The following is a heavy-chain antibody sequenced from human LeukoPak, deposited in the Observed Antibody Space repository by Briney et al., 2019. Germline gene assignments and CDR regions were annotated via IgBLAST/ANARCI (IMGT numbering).Heavy chain of an antibody. J-gene: IGHJ5*02. CDR2: IYYSGST. CDR1: GYSISSGYY. Sequence: PSETLSLTCTVSGYSISSGYYWGWIRQPPGKGLEWIGSIYYSGSTYYNPSLKSRVTISVDTSKNQSSLKLSSVTAADTAVYYCARRSDWFDPWGQGTLVTVSS. V-gene: IGHV4-38-2*02. CDR3: ARRSDWFDP.